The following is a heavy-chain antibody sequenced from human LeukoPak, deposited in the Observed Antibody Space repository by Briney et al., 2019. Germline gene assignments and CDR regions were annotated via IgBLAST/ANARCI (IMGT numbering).Heavy chain of an antibody. Sequence: ASVKVSCKASGYTFTSYDINWVRQATGQGLEWMGWMNPNSGNTGYAQKFQGRVTITRNTSISTAYMELSSLRSEDTAVYYCARAHSSGWDDYDAFDIWGQGTMVTVSS. D-gene: IGHD6-19*01. V-gene: IGHV1-8*01. CDR2: MNPNSGNT. CDR3: ARAHSSGWDDYDAFDI. J-gene: IGHJ3*02. CDR1: GYTFTSYD.